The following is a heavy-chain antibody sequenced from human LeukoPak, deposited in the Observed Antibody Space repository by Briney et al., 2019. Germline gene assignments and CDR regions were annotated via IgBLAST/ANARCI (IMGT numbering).Heavy chain of an antibody. D-gene: IGHD1-1*01. CDR1: GYNFATYW. CDR3: ARPSKGDHWNDAFEI. V-gene: IGHV5-51*01. J-gene: IGHJ3*02. Sequence: GESLKISCKGSGYNFATYWIAWVRQLPEKGLEWMGIIYPGDSDTTYSPSFEGQVTISADKSITTAYLQWDSLKASDTAIYYCARPSKGDHWNDAFEIWGQGTMVTVSS. CDR2: IYPGDSDT.